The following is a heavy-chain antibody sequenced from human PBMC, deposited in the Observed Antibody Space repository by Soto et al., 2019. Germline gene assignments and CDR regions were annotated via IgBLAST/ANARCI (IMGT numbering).Heavy chain of an antibody. Sequence: GGSLRLSCAASGFTFSSYAMHWVRQAPGKGLEWVAVISYDGSNKYYADSVKGRFTISRDNSKNTLYLQMNSLRAEDTAAYYCARDFVWLVDYFDYWGQGTLVTVSS. CDR1: GFTFSSYA. D-gene: IGHD6-19*01. CDR2: ISYDGSNK. CDR3: ARDFVWLVDYFDY. J-gene: IGHJ4*02. V-gene: IGHV3-30-3*01.